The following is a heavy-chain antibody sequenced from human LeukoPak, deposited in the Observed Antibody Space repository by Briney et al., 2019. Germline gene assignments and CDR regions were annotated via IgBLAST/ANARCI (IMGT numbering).Heavy chain of an antibody. CDR3: ARGRLAKVYYYYYYMDV. Sequence: SETLSLTCAVYGGSFSGYYWSWVRQPPGKGLEWIGEINHSGSTNYNPSLKRRGTISVDTSKNQFSLKLSSVTAADTAVYYCARGRLAKVYYYYYYMDVWGKGTTVTVSS. CDR2: INHSGST. V-gene: IGHV4-34*01. CDR1: GGSFSGYY. J-gene: IGHJ6*03.